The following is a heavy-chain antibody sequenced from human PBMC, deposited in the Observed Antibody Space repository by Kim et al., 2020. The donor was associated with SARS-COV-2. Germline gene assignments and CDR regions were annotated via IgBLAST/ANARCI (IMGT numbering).Heavy chain of an antibody. D-gene: IGHD2-2*01. J-gene: IGHJ4*02. Sequence: SERYYGDPGNGRFTIFRDNAKISVYLQMNSLRVDDTAIYYCARGVYHHDYWGQGTLVTVSS. CDR2: SER. CDR3: ARGVYHHDY. V-gene: IGHV3-7*01.